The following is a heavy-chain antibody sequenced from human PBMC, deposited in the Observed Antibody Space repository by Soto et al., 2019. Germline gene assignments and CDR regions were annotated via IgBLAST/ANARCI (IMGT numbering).Heavy chain of an antibody. CDR1: GFTFSSYS. CDR2: ISSSSSYI. CDR3: ARDRGGDLKAFDI. Sequence: EVQLVESGGGLVKPGGSLRLSCAASGFTFSSYSMNWVRQAPGKGLEWVSSISSSSSYIYYADSVKGRFTISRDNAKNSLHLQMNSLGAEDTAVFYWARDRGGDLKAFDIWGQGTRVTVSS. D-gene: IGHD3-10*01. V-gene: IGHV3-21*01. J-gene: IGHJ3*02.